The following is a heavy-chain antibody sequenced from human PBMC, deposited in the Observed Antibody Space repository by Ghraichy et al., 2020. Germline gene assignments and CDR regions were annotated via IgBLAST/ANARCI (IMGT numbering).Heavy chain of an antibody. Sequence: GALRLSCAASGFTFSSYSMNWVRQAPGKGLEWVSSISSSSSYIYYADSVKGRFTISRDNAKNSLYLQMNSLRAEDTAVYYCAGWTGSTPNWFDPWGQGTLVTVSS. CDR3: AGWTGSTPNWFDP. J-gene: IGHJ5*02. CDR1: GFTFSSYS. D-gene: IGHD4-23*01. CDR2: ISSSSSYI. V-gene: IGHV3-21*01.